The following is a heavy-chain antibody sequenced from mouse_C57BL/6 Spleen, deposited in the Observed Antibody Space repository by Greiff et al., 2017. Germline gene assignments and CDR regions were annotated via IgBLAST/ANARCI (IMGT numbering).Heavy chain of an antibody. CDR3: ARWIATVVAGDY. CDR2: IYPRSGNT. V-gene: IGHV1-81*01. D-gene: IGHD1-1*01. CDR1: GYTFTSYG. J-gene: IGHJ2*01. Sequence: VMLVESGAELARPGASVKLSCKASGYTFTSYGISWVKQRTGQGLEWIGEIYPRSGNTYYNEQFKGKATLTADKSSSTAYMELRRLTSEDSAVYFCARWIATVVAGDYWGQGTTLTVSS.